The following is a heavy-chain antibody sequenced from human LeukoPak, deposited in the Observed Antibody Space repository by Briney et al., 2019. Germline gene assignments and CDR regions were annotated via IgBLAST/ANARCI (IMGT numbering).Heavy chain of an antibody. Sequence: ASVKVSCKVSGYTLTELSMHWVRQAPGKGLEWMGGFDPEDGETIYAQKFQGRVTMTEDTSTDTAYMELSSLRSDDTAMYYCARFGLGKRIEVAGIPFDIWGQGTMVTVSS. D-gene: IGHD6-19*01. CDR1: GYTLTELS. CDR2: FDPEDGET. J-gene: IGHJ3*02. V-gene: IGHV1-24*01. CDR3: ARFGLGKRIEVAGIPFDI.